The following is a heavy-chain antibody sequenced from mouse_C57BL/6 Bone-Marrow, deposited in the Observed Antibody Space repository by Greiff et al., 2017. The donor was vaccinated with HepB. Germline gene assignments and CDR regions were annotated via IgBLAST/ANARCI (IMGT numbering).Heavy chain of an antibody. D-gene: IGHD1-1*02. CDR1: GFTFSDYY. J-gene: IGHJ2*01. CDR2: ISNGGGST. Sequence: EVKLVESGGGLVQPGGSLKLSCAASGFTFSDYYMSWVRQTPEKGLEWVAYISNGGGSTYYPDTVKGRITISRDTANNTPYLQMIRLTSEDTAMYYCESLPCGFYFDYWGQGTTLTVSS. CDR3: ESLPCGFYFDY. V-gene: IGHV5-12*01.